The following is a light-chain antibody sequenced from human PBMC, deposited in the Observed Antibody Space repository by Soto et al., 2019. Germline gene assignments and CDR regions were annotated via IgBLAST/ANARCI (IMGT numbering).Light chain of an antibody. CDR3: QQYDSSPYT. Sequence: DIVMTQSPDSLAVSLGERATINCKSSQSVLYSSHNKNYLAWYQQKPGQPPKLLIYWSSTRESGVPDRFSGSGYGTDFTLTIRSLQAEDVAVYHCQQYDSSPYTFGQGTKLEIK. V-gene: IGKV4-1*01. J-gene: IGKJ2*01. CDR2: WSS. CDR1: QSVLYSSHNKNY.